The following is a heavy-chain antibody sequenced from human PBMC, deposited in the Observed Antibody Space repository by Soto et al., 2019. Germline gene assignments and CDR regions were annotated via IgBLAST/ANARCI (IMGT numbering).Heavy chain of an antibody. D-gene: IGHD3-9*01. Sequence: QVQLQESGPGLVKPSETLSLTCTVSGGSISSYYWSWIRQPPGKGLEWIGYIYYSGSTNYNPSLKSRVTISVDTSKNQFSLKLSSVTAADTAVYYCARLLTVQQDYYYGMDVWGQGTTVTVSS. V-gene: IGHV4-59*08. CDR3: ARLLTVQQDYYYGMDV. CDR2: IYYSGST. CDR1: GGSISSYY. J-gene: IGHJ6*02.